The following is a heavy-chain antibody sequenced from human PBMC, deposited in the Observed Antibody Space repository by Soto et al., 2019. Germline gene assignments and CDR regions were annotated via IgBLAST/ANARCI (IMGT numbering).Heavy chain of an antibody. J-gene: IGHJ6*03. D-gene: IGHD1-7*01. CDR1: GYSFTSYW. V-gene: IGHV5-51*01. CDR2: IYPGDSDT. Sequence: KRRASVKVSCKGSGYSFTSYWIGWVRQMPGKGLEWMGIIYPGDSDTRYSPSFQGQVTISADKSISTAYLQWSSLKASDTAMYYCARHVEHWERLELRRYYYYMDVWGKGTTVTVSS. CDR3: ARHVEHWERLELRRYYYYMDV.